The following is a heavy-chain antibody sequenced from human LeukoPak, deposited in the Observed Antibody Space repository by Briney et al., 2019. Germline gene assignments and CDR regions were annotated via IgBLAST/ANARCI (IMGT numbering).Heavy chain of an antibody. CDR1: GFTFSSYA. V-gene: IGHV3-23*01. CDR2: ISGSGGST. Sequence: GGSLRLSCAASGFTFSSYAMSWVRQAPGKGLEWVSAISGSGGSTYYADSVKGRFTISRDNSKNTLYLQMNSLRAEDTAVYYCAKDLRRDDFWSGYHYWGQGTRVTVSS. CDR3: AKDLRRDDFWSGYHY. D-gene: IGHD3-3*01. J-gene: IGHJ4*02.